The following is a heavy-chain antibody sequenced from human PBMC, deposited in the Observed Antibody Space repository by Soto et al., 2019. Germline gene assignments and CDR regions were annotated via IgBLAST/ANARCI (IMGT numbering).Heavy chain of an antibody. CDR3: ATMNGYF. D-gene: IGHD3-22*01. CDR2: ITATGDRT. J-gene: IGHJ4*01. Sequence: EVTLRLSCAHCGFRFSSYSMSWVRQTPGKGLEWLAAITATGDRTYYADSVTSRFTISRDNSKKSHYLQMTTLRAEDTARDYCATMNGYF. V-gene: IGHV3-23*01. CDR1: GFRFSSYS.